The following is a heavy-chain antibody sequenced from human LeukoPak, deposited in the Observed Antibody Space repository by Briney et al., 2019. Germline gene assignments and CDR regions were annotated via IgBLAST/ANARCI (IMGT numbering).Heavy chain of an antibody. Sequence: SETLSLICTVSSGSVGSYYWSWIRQSPGKGLEWIGYIYYGGSANYNPSLKSRATISIDRSKNQFSLKLSSLTAADTAVYYCARHGSSYSFDYWGQGTLVTVSS. CDR2: IYYGGSA. J-gene: IGHJ4*02. CDR1: SGSVGSYY. V-gene: IGHV4-59*08. CDR3: ARHGSSYSFDY. D-gene: IGHD6-13*01.